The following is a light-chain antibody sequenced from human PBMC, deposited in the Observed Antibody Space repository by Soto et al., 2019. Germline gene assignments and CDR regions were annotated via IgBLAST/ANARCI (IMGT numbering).Light chain of an antibody. CDR3: SSYTSSSTPRVV. J-gene: IGLJ2*01. CDR1: SSDVGGYNY. V-gene: IGLV2-14*01. Sequence: QSALTQPASVSGSPGQSITISCTGTSSDVGGYNYVSWYQQHPGKAPKLMIYEVSNRPSGVSNRFSGCKSGNTASLTISGLQAEDEADYYCSSYTSSSTPRVVFGGGTKVTVL. CDR2: EVS.